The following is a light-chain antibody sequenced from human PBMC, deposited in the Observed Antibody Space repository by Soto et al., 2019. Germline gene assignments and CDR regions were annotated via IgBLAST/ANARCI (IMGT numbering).Light chain of an antibody. CDR2: AAS. CDR3: QQNYSTPLA. J-gene: IGKJ4*01. V-gene: IGKV1-39*01. CDR1: QSISRD. Sequence: DIQMTQSPFSLSASVVDRVTITCRASQSISRDLNWYQQKPGKAPNLLIYAASTLESGVPSRFSGSGSGTDFTLTISSLQLEDFATYYCQQNYSTPLAFGGGTKVDI.